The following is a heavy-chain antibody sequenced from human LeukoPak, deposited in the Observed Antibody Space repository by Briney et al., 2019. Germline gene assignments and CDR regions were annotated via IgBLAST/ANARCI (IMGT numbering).Heavy chain of an antibody. D-gene: IGHD3-3*01. CDR1: GFTFSGYW. J-gene: IGHJ6*03. CDR3: ARAPDFWSGYDYYCYMDV. V-gene: IGHV3-74*01. CDR2: INSDGSST. Sequence: GGSLRLSCAASGFTFSGYWMHWVRQAPGKGLVWVSRINSDGSSTSYADSVKGRFTISRDNAKNTLYLQMNSLRAEDTAVYYCARAPDFWSGYDYYCYMDVRGKGTTVTVSS.